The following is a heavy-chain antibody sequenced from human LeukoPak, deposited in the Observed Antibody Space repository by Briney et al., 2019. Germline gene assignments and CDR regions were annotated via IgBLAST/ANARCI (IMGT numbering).Heavy chain of an antibody. Sequence: PGGSLRLSCAASGFTFSDYYMSWIRQAPGKGLEWVSYISSSGSTIYYADSVKGRFTISRDNAKNSLYLQMNSLRAEDTAVYYCARDQGSGWYQNERPLHRGSFDYWGQGTLVTVSS. CDR1: GFTFSDYY. J-gene: IGHJ4*02. CDR3: ARDQGSGWYQNERPLHRGSFDY. D-gene: IGHD6-19*01. CDR2: ISSSGSTI. V-gene: IGHV3-11*01.